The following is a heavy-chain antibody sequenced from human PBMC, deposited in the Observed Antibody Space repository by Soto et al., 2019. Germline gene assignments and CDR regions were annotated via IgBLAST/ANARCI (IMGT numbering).Heavy chain of an antibody. J-gene: IGHJ5*01. CDR3: AVYAPRHWFDS. D-gene: IGHD6-6*01. CDR1: GFTVSNNY. Sequence: GGSLRLSCAASGFTVSNNYMTWVRQAPGKGLEWVSLIYVGGYTYYADSVKGRFTISRDNSKNTLYLQMNSLRAEDTAVYYCAVYAPRHWFDSWGQGTLVTVSS. CDR2: IYVGGYT. V-gene: IGHV3-66*01.